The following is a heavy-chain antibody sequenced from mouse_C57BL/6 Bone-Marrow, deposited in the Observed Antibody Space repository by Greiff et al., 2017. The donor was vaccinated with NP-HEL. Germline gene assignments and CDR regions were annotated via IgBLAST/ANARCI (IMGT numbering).Heavy chain of an antibody. CDR2: IWRGGST. CDR1: GFSLTSYG. CDR3: AKTLYDGGSPCYAMDY. D-gene: IGHD1-1*01. Sequence: VQLQQSGPGLVQPSQSLSITCTVSGFSLTSYGVHWVRQSPGTGLEWLGVIWRGGSTAYNAAFMSRLSITKDNSKSQVFFKMNSLQADDTAIYYCAKTLYDGGSPCYAMDYWGQGTSVTVSS. J-gene: IGHJ4*01. V-gene: IGHV2-5*01.